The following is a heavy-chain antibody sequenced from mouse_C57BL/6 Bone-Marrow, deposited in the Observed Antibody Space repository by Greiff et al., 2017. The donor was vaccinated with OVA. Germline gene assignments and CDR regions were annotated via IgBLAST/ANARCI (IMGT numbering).Heavy chain of an antibody. J-gene: IGHJ3*01. CDR3: ARGLRRRAWFAY. CDR1: GFTFSDYG. CDR2: ISSGSSTI. D-gene: IGHD2-2*01. V-gene: IGHV5-17*01. Sequence: EVKLVESGGGLVKPGGSLKLSCAASGFTFSDYGMHWVRQAPEKGLEWVAYISSGSSTIYYADTVKGRFTISRDNAKNTLFLQMTSLRSEDTAMYYCARGLRRRAWFAYWGQGTLVTVSA.